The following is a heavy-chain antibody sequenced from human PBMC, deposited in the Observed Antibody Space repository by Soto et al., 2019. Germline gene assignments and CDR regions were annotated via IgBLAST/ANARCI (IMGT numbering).Heavy chain of an antibody. V-gene: IGHV1-46*01. CDR2: INPSGGST. J-gene: IGHJ4*02. CDR3: ARDRVGSGWYDY. CDR1: GYTFTSYY. Sequence: QVQLVQSGAEVKKPGASVKVSCKASGYTFTSYYMHWVRQAPGQGLEWMGIINPSGGSTSYAQKFEGRVTMTRDRTPSTVYMELSSLRSEDTAVYSCARDRVGSGWYDYWGQGTLVTVSS. D-gene: IGHD6-19*01.